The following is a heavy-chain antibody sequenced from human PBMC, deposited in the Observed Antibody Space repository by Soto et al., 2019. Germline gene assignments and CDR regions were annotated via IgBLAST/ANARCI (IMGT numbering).Heavy chain of an antibody. Sequence: SETLSLTCAVYGGSFSGYYWSWIRQPPGKGLEWIGEINHSGSTNYNPSLKSRVTISVDTSKNQFSLKLSSVTAADTAVYYCARPMYYDFWSGYYTDAFDIWGQGTMVTVSS. D-gene: IGHD3-3*01. CDR3: ARPMYYDFWSGYYTDAFDI. CDR2: INHSGST. V-gene: IGHV4-34*01. CDR1: GGSFSGYY. J-gene: IGHJ3*02.